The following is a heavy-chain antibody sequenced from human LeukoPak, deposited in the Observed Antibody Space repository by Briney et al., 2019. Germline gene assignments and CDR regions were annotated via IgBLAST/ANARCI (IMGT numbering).Heavy chain of an antibody. V-gene: IGHV3-21*06. J-gene: IGHJ3*02. CDR1: GFTFSSYS. CDR3: GRACRSRTCGTRAGAYAVDI. D-gene: IGHD2-2*01. CDR2: ISSGSGSI. Sequence: GGSLRLSCSASGFTFSSYSMDWVRQAPGKGLEWVSFISSGSGSISYADSMKGRFTISRDNAKNSLYLRMSSLRAEDTAVYYCGRACRSRTCGTRAGAYAVDIWGQGTMVTVSS.